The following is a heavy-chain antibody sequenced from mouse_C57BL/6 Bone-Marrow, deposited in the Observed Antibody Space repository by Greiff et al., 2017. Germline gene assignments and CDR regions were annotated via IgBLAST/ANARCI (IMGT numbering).Heavy chain of an antibody. V-gene: IGHV1-72*01. J-gene: IGHJ4*01. Sequence: VQLQQPGAELVKPGASVKLSCMASGFTFTIYWMHWVQQRPGRGLEWIGRIDPNSGGTKYTETLKSKATLTVDKTYSTPYLQLTSLTSEDSAGYYCARWLDGSSYEAIDYWGKGTSVTVSS. CDR2: IDPNSGGT. D-gene: IGHD1-1*01. CDR3: ARWLDGSSYEAIDY. CDR1: GFTFTIYW.